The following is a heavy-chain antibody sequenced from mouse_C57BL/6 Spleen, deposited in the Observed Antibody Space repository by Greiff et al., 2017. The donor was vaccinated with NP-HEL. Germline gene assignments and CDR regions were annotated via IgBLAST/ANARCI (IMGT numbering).Heavy chain of an antibody. Sequence: VQLQQSGAELVRPGSSVKLSCKASGYTFTSYRMHWVKQRPIQGLEWTGNIDPSDSETNYNHKFKDKATLIVDKPSSTAYMQRSSLTSEDSAVYYCARYDYDYALDYWGQGTSVTVSS. CDR1: GYTFTSYR. CDR3: ARYDYDYALDY. CDR2: IDPSDSET. J-gene: IGHJ4*01. V-gene: IGHV1-52*01. D-gene: IGHD2-4*01.